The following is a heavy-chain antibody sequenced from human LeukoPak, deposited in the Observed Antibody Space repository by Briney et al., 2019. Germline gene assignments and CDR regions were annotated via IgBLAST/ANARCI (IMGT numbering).Heavy chain of an antibody. D-gene: IGHD3-10*01. Sequence: GGSLRLSCAASGFTFSSYGMHWVRQAPGKGLEWVAVISYDGSNKYYAGSVKGRFTISRDNSKNTLYLQMNSLRAEDTAVYYCARDWWGLEWFGELRVDYWGQGTLVTVSS. CDR3: ARDWWGLEWFGELRVDY. V-gene: IGHV3-30*03. CDR1: GFTFSSYG. J-gene: IGHJ4*02. CDR2: ISYDGSNK.